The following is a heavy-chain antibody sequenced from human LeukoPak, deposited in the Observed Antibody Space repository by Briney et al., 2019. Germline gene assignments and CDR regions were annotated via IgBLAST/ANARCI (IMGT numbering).Heavy chain of an antibody. D-gene: IGHD5-12*01. CDR1: GYTFTGYY. V-gene: IGHV1-2*02. Sequence: ASVKVSCKASGYTFTGYYMHWVRQAPGQGLEWMGWINPNSGGTNYAQKFQGRVTMTRDTSISTAYMELSRLRSDDTAVYYCAREAVDGEGNWFDPWGQGTLVTVSS. CDR3: AREAVDGEGNWFDP. CDR2: INPNSGGT. J-gene: IGHJ5*02.